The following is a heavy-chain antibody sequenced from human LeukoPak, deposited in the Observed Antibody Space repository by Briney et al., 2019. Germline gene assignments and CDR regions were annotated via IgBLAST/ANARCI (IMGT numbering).Heavy chain of an antibody. CDR1: GYTFTSYD. Sequence: ASVKVSCKASGYTFTSYDINWVRQATGQGLEWMGWMNPNSGNTGYAQKFQGRVTMTRNTYISTAYMELSSLRSEDTAVYYCARGRGPPRRAVAGNLDYWGQGTLVTVSS. J-gene: IGHJ4*02. CDR2: MNPNSGNT. CDR3: ARGRGPPRRAVAGNLDY. D-gene: IGHD6-19*01. V-gene: IGHV1-8*01.